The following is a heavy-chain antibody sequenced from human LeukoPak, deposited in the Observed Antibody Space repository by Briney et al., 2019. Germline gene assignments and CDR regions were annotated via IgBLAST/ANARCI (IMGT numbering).Heavy chain of an antibody. D-gene: IGHD6-13*01. V-gene: IGHV4-61*02. Sequence: SETLSLTCTVSGDSISSGSYYWSWIRQPAGKGLEWIGRIYTSGSTNYNPSLKSRVTISVDTSKNQFSLKLSSVTAADTAVYYCASRRPYSSSWERAFDIWGQGTMVTVSS. CDR2: IYTSGST. CDR1: GDSISSGSYY. J-gene: IGHJ3*02. CDR3: ASRRPYSSSWERAFDI.